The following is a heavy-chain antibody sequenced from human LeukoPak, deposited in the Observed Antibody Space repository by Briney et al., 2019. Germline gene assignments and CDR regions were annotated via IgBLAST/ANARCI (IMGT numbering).Heavy chain of an antibody. CDR1: GFTFSSHG. CDR3: AHGTMYQLDS. Sequence: PGGTLRLSCAASGFTFSSHGMSWVRQAPGKGLEWVSGIVGGAGGTYYADSVKGRFTISRDNSRNTLYLQMNSLRDEDTAVYYCAHGTMYQLDSWGQGTLVTVSS. CDR2: IVGGAGGT. D-gene: IGHD3-10*02. J-gene: IGHJ4*02. V-gene: IGHV3-23*01.